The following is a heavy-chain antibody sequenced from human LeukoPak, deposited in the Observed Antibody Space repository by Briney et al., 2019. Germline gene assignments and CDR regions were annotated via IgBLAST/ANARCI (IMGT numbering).Heavy chain of an antibody. D-gene: IGHD4-17*01. CDR1: GGSISSYY. J-gene: IGHJ4*02. V-gene: IGHV4-59*01. CDR2: IYYSGST. Sequence: SETLSLTRTVSGGSISSYYWSWIRQPPGKGLEWIGYIYYSGSTNYNPSLKSRVTISVDTSKNQFSLKLSSVTAADTAVYYCARGESYGDYAADWGQGTLVTVSS. CDR3: ARGESYGDYAAD.